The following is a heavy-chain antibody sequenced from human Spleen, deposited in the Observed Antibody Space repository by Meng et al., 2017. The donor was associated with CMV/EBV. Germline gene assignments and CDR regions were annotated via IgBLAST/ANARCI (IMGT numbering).Heavy chain of an antibody. CDR1: GGTFSSYA. CDR3: ARGDYTTMVGSSYFYGMDV. Sequence: SVKVSCKASGGTFSSYAISWVRQAPRQGLEWMGGIIPVFHTAKYPQTFQGRVTISTDESRSTAYMELRSLTSEDTAVYYCARGDYTTMVGSSYFYGMDVWGQGTTVTVSS. D-gene: IGHD5-18*01. V-gene: IGHV1-69*05. CDR2: IIPVFHTA. J-gene: IGHJ6*02.